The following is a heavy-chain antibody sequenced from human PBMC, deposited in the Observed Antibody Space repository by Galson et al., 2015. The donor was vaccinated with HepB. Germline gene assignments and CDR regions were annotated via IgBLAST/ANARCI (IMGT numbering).Heavy chain of an antibody. CDR3: AKQWELLRGPFDY. D-gene: IGHD1-26*01. CDR1: GFTFSSYA. CDR2: ISYDGSNK. V-gene: IGHV3-30-3*01. J-gene: IGHJ4*02. Sequence: SLRLSCAASGFTFSSYAMHWVRQAPGKGLEWVAVISYDGSNKYYADSVKGRFTISRDNSKNTLYLQMNSLRAEDTAVYYCAKQWELLRGPFDYWGQGTLVTVSS.